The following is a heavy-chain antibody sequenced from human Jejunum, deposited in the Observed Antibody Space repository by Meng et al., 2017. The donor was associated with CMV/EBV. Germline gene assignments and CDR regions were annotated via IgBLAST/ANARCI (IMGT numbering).Heavy chain of an antibody. CDR2: INTDGSNT. CDR3: ARAGGIYDSPDV. Sequence: AASGFTFSGHWMHWVRQAPGKGLVWVSRINTDGSNTNSADSVKGRFTISRDNAKNTLYLQMNSLRVEDTAVYYCARAGGIYDSPDVWGQGTTVTVSS. D-gene: IGHD3-3*01. CDR1: GFTFSGHW. J-gene: IGHJ6*02. V-gene: IGHV3-74*01.